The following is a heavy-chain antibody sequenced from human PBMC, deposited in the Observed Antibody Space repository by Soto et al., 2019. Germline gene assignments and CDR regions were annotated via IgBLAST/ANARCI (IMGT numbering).Heavy chain of an antibody. D-gene: IGHD6-19*01. CDR1: GFTFSSYG. V-gene: IGHV3-30*18. CDR2: ISSDGNTQ. Sequence: GGSLRLSCVASGFTFSSYGIHWVRQAPGKGLEWVAVISSDGNTQYYANSVMGRFTISRDNSENTLYLQMDSLRPDDTAVYYCAKEIAVAGDLDYWGLGTRVTVSS. CDR3: AKEIAVAGDLDY. J-gene: IGHJ4*01.